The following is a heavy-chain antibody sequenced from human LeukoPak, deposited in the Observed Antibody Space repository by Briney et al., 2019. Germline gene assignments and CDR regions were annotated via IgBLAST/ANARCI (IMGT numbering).Heavy chain of an antibody. V-gene: IGHV5-51*01. D-gene: IGHD3-16*01. CDR1: GYSFTTNW. J-gene: IGHJ4*02. CDR2: IYPGDSDT. Sequence: GESLKISCKGSGYSFTTNWIGWVRQMPGKGLEWMGIIYPGDSDTRYNPSFEGHVTISDDKSISTAYLQWSSLEASDTAIYYCARKMWGEIAFDYWGQGTLVTVSS. CDR3: ARKMWGEIAFDY.